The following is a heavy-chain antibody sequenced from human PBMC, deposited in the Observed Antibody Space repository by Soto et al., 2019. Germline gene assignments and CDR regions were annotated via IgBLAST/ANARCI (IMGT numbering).Heavy chain of an antibody. CDR1: GYSFTSYW. D-gene: IGHD3-16*01. CDR2: IYPGDSDT. Sequence: PGESLKISCKGSGYSFTSYWIGWVRQMPGKGLEWMGIIYPGDSDTTYSPSFQGQVTISADKSISTAYLQWSSLKASDTAMYYCARGGQLDHYYYYGMDVWGQGTTVTVSS. J-gene: IGHJ6*02. CDR3: ARGGQLDHYYYYGMDV. V-gene: IGHV5-51*03.